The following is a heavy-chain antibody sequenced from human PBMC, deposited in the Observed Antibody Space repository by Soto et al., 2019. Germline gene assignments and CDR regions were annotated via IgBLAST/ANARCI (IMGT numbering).Heavy chain of an antibody. Sequence: QVQLQESGPGLVKPSQTLSLTCTVSCGSISSGDYYCSWIRQPPRKGLEWIGYISYSGSTYYNPSLKSRVTISVDTSKNHFSLKVSSVSAADTAVYHCARVGGFGATTIDYWGQGTLVTVSS. V-gene: IGHV4-30-4*01. J-gene: IGHJ4*02. D-gene: IGHD3-10*01. CDR1: CGSISSGDYY. CDR2: ISYSGST. CDR3: ARVGGFGATTIDY.